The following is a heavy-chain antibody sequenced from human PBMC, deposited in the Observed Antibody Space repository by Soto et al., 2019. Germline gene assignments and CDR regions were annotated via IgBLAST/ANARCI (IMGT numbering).Heavy chain of an antibody. Sequence: LRLSCAASGFTFSDAWMSWVRQAPGKGLEWVGRIKSKTDGGTRDYAAPVKGGVTISRDDSKNTLYLQMNSLKTEDTAVYYCTCLHYDILTGSKWHYFDYWGQGTLVTVSS. J-gene: IGHJ4*02. CDR2: IKSKTDGGTR. CDR3: TCLHYDILTGSKWHYFDY. CDR1: GFTFSDAW. V-gene: IGHV3-15*01. D-gene: IGHD3-9*01.